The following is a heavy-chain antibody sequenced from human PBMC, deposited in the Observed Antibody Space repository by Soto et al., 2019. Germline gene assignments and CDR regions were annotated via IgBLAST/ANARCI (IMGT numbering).Heavy chain of an antibody. J-gene: IGHJ4*02. CDR1: GGSFSGYY. V-gene: IGHV4-34*01. D-gene: IGHD3-10*01. Sequence: SETLSLTCAVYGGSFSGYYWSWIRQPPGKGPEWIGEINHSGSTNYNPSLKSRVTISVDTSKNQFSLKLSSVTAADTAVYYCARVLVRRWYHAYFDYWGRGTLVTVSS. CDR2: INHSGST. CDR3: ARVLVRRWYHAYFDY.